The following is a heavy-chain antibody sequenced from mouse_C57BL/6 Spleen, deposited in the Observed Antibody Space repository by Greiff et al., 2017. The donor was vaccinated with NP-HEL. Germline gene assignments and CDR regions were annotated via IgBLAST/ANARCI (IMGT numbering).Heavy chain of an antibody. V-gene: IGHV1-64*01. J-gene: IGHJ4*01. CDR2: IHPNSGST. CDR1: GYTFTSYW. Sequence: QVQLQQPGAELVKPGASVKLSCKASGYTFTSYWMHWVKQRPGQGLEWIGMIHPNSGSTNYNEKFKSKATLTVDKSSSTAYMQLSSLTSEDSAVYYCARGSYSTYYYAMAYWGQGTSVTVSS. D-gene: IGHD2-5*01. CDR3: ARGSYSTYYYAMAY.